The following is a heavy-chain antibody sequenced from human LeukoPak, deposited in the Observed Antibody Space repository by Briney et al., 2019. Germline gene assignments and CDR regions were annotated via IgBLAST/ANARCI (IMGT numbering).Heavy chain of an antibody. CDR3: AKEGIKGASDI. CDR2: ISYDGSNK. V-gene: IGHV3-30*18. CDR1: GFTFSSYG. J-gene: IGHJ3*02. D-gene: IGHD5-24*01. Sequence: PGRSLRLSCAAPGFTFSSYGMHWVRQAPGKGLEWVAVISYDGSNKYYADSVKVRFTISRDNSKNTLYLQMNSLRAEDTAVYYCAKEGIKGASDIWGQGTMVTVSS.